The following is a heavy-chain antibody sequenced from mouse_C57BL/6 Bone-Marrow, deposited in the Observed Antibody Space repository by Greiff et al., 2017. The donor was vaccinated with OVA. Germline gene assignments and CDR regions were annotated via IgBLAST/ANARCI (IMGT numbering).Heavy chain of an antibody. J-gene: IGHJ2*01. Sequence: LVESGAELVRPGTSVKVSCKASGYAFTNYLIEWVKQRPGQGLEWIGVINPGSGGTNYKEKFKGKATLTADKSSSTAYMQLSSLTSEDSAVYFCARWGTYDGPLFDYWGQGTTLTVSS. CDR3: ARWGTYDGPLFDY. D-gene: IGHD2-3*01. V-gene: IGHV1-54*01. CDR2: INPGSGGT. CDR1: GYAFTNYL.